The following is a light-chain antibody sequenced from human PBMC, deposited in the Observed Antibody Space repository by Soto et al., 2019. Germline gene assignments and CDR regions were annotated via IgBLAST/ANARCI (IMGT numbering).Light chain of an antibody. V-gene: IGKV3-11*01. Sequence: EIVLTQSPATLSLSPGERATLSCRASQSVSSNLGWYQQKPGQAPRLLIYDASNRATGIPARFSGSGSGTDFTLTISSLEPEDFAVYYCQQRSSWPPEFTFGPGTKVDIK. CDR2: DAS. J-gene: IGKJ3*01. CDR1: QSVSSN. CDR3: QQRSSWPPEFT.